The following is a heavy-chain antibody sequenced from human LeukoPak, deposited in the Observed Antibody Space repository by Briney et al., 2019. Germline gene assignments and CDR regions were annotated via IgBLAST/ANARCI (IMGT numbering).Heavy chain of an antibody. V-gene: IGHV3-30-3*02. D-gene: IGHD6-13*01. J-gene: IGHJ4*02. Sequence: GGSLRLSCAASGFTFSSYAMHWVRQAPGKGLEWVAVISYDGSNKYYADSVKGRFTISRDNSKNTLYLQMNSLRAEDTAVYYCAKKARAAAGSNDYWGQGTLVTVSS. CDR2: ISYDGSNK. CDR3: AKKARAAAGSNDY. CDR1: GFTFSSYA.